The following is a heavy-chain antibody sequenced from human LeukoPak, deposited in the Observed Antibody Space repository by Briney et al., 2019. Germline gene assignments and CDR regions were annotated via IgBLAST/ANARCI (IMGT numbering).Heavy chain of an antibody. CDR2: IRSKAYGGTT. CDR1: GFTFGDYA. V-gene: IGHV3-49*03. D-gene: IGHD6-25*01. J-gene: IGHJ4*02. Sequence: GGSLRLSCTASGFTFGDYAMSWFRQAPGKGLEWVGFIRSKAYGGTTDYAASVKGRFTISRDDSKSIAYLQMNSLKSEDTAVYYCSRVDSGRPFHYWGQGTLVTVSS. CDR3: SRVDSGRPFHY.